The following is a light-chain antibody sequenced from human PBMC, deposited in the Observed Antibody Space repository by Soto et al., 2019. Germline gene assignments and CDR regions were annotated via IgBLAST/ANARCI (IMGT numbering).Light chain of an antibody. CDR3: QQYNNWPPWT. Sequence: EIVLTQSPGTLSLSPGERATLSCRASQRVSSNLAWYQQKPGQAPRLLIYGASTRATGIPARFSGSGSETEFTLTISSLQSEDFAVYYCQQYNNWPPWTFGQGTKVDIK. CDR2: GAS. CDR1: QRVSSN. J-gene: IGKJ1*01. V-gene: IGKV3-15*01.